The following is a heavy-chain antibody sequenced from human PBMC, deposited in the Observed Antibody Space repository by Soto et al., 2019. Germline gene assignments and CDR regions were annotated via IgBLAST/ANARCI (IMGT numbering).Heavy chain of an antibody. CDR1: GFTFSSYG. CDR3: ARRGFMVRGSGYYGMDV. J-gene: IGHJ6*02. CDR2: IWYAGSNK. V-gene: IGHV3-33*01. Sequence: PGGSLRLSCAASGFTFSSYGMHWVRQAPGKGLEWVAVIWYAGSNKYYADSVKGRFTISRDNSKNTLYLQMNSLRAEDTAVYYCARRGFMVRGSGYYGMDVWGQGTTVTVSS. D-gene: IGHD3-10*01.